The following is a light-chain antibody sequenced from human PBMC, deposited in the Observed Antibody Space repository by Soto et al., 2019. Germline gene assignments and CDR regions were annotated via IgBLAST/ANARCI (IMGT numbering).Light chain of an antibody. J-gene: IGLJ1*01. CDR1: SSDVGSYNL. V-gene: IGLV2-23*02. CDR2: EVS. CDR3: CSYAGSSTYV. Sequence: QSVLTQPASVSGSPGQSITISCTGTSSDVGSYNLVSWYQQHPGKAPKLMIYEVSKRPSGVSNRFSGSKSGNTASLTISGLQAEDVAEYYCCSYAGSSTYVFGTGTKVTVL.